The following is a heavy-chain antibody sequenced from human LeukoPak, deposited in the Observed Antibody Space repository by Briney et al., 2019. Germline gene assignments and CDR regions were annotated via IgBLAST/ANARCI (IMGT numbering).Heavy chain of an antibody. CDR3: AREASRSWHRVFDY. CDR1: GFTFSSSG. V-gene: IGHV3-30*03. CDR2: ISYDGSAK. J-gene: IGHJ4*02. D-gene: IGHD6-13*01. Sequence: PGRSLRLSCAASGFTFSSSGMHWVRQAPGKGLEWVALISYDGSAKYYADSVKGRFTISRDNSKNTLYLQMNSLRAEDTAVYYCAREASRSWHRVFDYWGQGTLVTVSS.